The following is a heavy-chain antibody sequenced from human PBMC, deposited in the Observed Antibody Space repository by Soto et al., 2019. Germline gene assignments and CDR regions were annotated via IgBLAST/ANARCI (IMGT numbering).Heavy chain of an antibody. CDR2: ISGSGSSI. CDR1: GLTFSGYE. J-gene: IGHJ6*02. V-gene: IGHV3-48*03. D-gene: IGHD1-26*01. Sequence: EVQLAESGGGLVQPGGSLRLSCTASGLTFSGYEMNWVRQAPGKGLEWVSSISGSGSSISYADSVRGRFIITRDNAENSLYLQMNSLRDEDTAVYYCATDSGSYSGYSYYAMDVWGQGTTVTVSS. CDR3: ATDSGSYSGYSYYAMDV.